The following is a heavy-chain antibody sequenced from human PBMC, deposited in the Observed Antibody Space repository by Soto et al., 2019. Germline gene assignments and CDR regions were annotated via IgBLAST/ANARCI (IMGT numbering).Heavy chain of an antibody. CDR1: GGSISSYY. CDR3: ASPRGSPDAFDI. J-gene: IGHJ3*02. V-gene: IGHV4-59*01. Sequence: SETLSLTCTVSGGSISSYYWSWIRQPPGKGLEWIGYIYYSGSTNYNPSLKSRVTISVDTSKNQFSLKLSSVTDADTAVYYCASPRGSPDAFDIWGQGTMVTVSS. CDR2: IYYSGST.